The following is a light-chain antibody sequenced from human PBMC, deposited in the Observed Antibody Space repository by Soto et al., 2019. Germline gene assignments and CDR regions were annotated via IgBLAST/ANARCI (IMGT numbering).Light chain of an antibody. CDR3: QQYGSSPRT. CDR2: GAS. Sequence: ETVLTQSPGTLSLSPGERATLSCRASQSVSSSYLAWYQQKPGQAPKLLIYGASSRATGTPDRFSGSGSGTAFTLTISRLEPEDFAVYYFQQYGSSPRTFGQGTKLEIK. J-gene: IGKJ2*01. CDR1: QSVSSSY. V-gene: IGKV3-20*01.